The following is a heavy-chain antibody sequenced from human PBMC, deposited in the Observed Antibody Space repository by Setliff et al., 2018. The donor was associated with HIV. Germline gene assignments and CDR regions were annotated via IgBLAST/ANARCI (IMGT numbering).Heavy chain of an antibody. D-gene: IGHD2-2*01. CDR3: ARGRSCSSSSCYLVYYYYYGMDV. J-gene: IGHJ6*02. CDR2: IYASGSI. Sequence: KSSETLSLTCTVSGGSISSHCWSWIRQSPGKALEWIGYIYASGSIIYNPSLKSRVTMSVDTSQNQVSLDLESVTAADTAVYYCARGRSCSSSSCYLVYYYYYGMDVWGHGSTVTSP. CDR1: GGSISSHC. V-gene: IGHV4-59*11.